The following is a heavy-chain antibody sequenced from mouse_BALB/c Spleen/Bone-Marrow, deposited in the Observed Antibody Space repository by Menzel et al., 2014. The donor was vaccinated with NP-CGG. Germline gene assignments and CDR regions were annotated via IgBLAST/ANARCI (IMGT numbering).Heavy chain of an antibody. D-gene: IGHD2-2*01. Sequence: VQLQQSGPGLVQPSQSLSISCTVSGFSLISYGVHWVRQSPGKGLEWLGVIWSGGSTDYNVAFISRLSISKDNSKSXVFFKMNSLQANDTAIYYCARRGLYGYDFDYWGQGTTLTVSS. CDR3: ARRGLYGYDFDY. CDR2: IWSGGST. J-gene: IGHJ2*01. V-gene: IGHV2-2*02. CDR1: GFSLISYG.